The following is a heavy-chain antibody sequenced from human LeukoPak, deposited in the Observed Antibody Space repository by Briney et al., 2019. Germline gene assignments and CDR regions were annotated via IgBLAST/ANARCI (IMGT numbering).Heavy chain of an antibody. D-gene: IGHD4-17*01. V-gene: IGHV4-31*03. CDR2: IYYSGIT. J-gene: IGHJ6*02. CDR1: GGSISSGGYY. CDR3: ARDADYGDYVRPQPTYGMDV. Sequence: PSQTLSLTCTVSGGSISSGGYYWSWIRQHAGEGLEWIGYIYYSGITYYNPSLKRRVTISVDTSKNQFSLKLSSVTAADTAVYYCARDADYGDYVRPQPTYGMDVWGQGTTVTVSS.